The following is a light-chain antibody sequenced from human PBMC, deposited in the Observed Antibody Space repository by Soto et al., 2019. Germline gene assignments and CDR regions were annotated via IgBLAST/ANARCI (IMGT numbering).Light chain of an antibody. CDR3: QQYYSYART. J-gene: IGKJ1*01. CDR1: QGISSY. V-gene: IGKV1-8*01. Sequence: AIRMTQSPSSFSASTGDRVTITCRASQGISSYLAWYQQKPGKAPKLLIYAASTLQSGVPSRFSGSGSGTDFTVTISCLQSEDFATYYCQQYYSYARTFGQGTKVDIK. CDR2: AAS.